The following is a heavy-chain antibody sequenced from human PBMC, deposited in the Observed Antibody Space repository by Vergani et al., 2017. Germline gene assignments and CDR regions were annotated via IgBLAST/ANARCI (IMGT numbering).Heavy chain of an antibody. J-gene: IGHJ4*02. CDR1: GITFWKFG. Sequence: EVDLVESGGGLAQPGGSLRLSCEASGITFWKFGMHWVRQGPGKGLEWVSGISWNSGAVDYADSVRGRFTISRDNAKNSLFLEMNSLRFEDTAVYYCARARFLGPQELVYWGQGTLVTVSS. CDR2: ISWNSGAV. CDR3: ARARFLGPQELVY. D-gene: IGHD3-10*01. V-gene: IGHV3-9*01.